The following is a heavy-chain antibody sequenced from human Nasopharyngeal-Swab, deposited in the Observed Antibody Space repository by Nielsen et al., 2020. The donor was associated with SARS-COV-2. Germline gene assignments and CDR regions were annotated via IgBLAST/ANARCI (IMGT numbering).Heavy chain of an antibody. D-gene: IGHD2/OR15-2a*01. CDR1: GFTFSSYS. CDR2: ISSSSSYI. J-gene: IGHJ4*02. Sequence: GESLKISCAASGFTFSSYSMNWVRQAPGKGLEWVSSISSSSSYIYYADSVKGRFTISRDNAKNSLYLQMNSLRAEDTAVYYCARAENPSMAVDYWGQGTLVTVSS. CDR3: ARAENPSMAVDY. V-gene: IGHV3-21*01.